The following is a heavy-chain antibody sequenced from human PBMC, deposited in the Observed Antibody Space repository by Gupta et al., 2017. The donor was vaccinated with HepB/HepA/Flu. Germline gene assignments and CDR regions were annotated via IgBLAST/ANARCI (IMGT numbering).Heavy chain of an antibody. V-gene: IGHV3-7*01. CDR3: ARDSDGRAAAGPSAY. CDR1: GFTFSSYW. J-gene: IGHJ4*02. Sequence: EVQLVESGGGLVQPGGSLRLSCAASGFTFSSYWMSWVRQAPGKGLEWVANIKQDGSEKYYVDSGKGRFTISRDNAKNSLYLQMNSLRAEDTAVYYCARDSDGRAAAGPSAYWGQGTLVTVSS. D-gene: IGHD6-13*01. CDR2: IKQDGSEK.